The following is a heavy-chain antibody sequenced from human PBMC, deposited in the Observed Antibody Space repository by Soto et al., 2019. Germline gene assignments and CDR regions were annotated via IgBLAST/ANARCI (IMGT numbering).Heavy chain of an antibody. CDR3: AGAQLYYIIAVAKPFEPPYYYYYGMDV. Sequence: SETLSLTCAVSGYSISSGYYWCWIRQPPGXGLEWIGSIYHSGSTYNNPSLKSRVTISVDTSKNQFSLKLSSVTAADTAVYYCAGAQLYYIIAVAKPFEPPYYYYYGMDVWGQGTTVTVSS. CDR2: IYHSGST. J-gene: IGHJ6*02. CDR1: GYSISSGYY. D-gene: IGHD6-19*01. V-gene: IGHV4-38-2*01.